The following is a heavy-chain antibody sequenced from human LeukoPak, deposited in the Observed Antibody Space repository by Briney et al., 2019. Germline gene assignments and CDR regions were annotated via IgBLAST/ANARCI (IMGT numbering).Heavy chain of an antibody. Sequence: GGSLRLSCAASGFTVSSSPINWVRQAPGRGLEWVSVIYSGGNTFYADSVKGRFTISRHNSENTLYLQMNSLSADDTAVYYCVRLMESGWFDPWGQGTLVTVSS. CDR2: IYSGGNT. D-gene: IGHD2-8*01. CDR3: VRLMESGWFDP. V-gene: IGHV3-53*04. J-gene: IGHJ5*02. CDR1: GFTVSSSP.